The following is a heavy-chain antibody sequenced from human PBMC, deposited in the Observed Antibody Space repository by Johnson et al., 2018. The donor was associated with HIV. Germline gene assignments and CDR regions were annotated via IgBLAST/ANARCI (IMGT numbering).Heavy chain of an antibody. D-gene: IGHD3-3*01. CDR1: GFTFDAYA. Sequence: VQLVESGGGLVQPGRSLRLSCAASGFTFDAYAMHWVRQAPGKGLEWVSSITWNSGITGYADSVKGRFTISRDNAKNSLYLQMNSLRAEDTAVYYCARDRGITIFAVTIDAFDIWGQGTMVTVSS. CDR3: ARDRGITIFAVTIDAFDI. J-gene: IGHJ3*02. CDR2: ITWNSGIT. V-gene: IGHV3-9*01.